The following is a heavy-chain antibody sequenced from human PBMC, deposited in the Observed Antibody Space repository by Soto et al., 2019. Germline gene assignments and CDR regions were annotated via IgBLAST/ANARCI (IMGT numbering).Heavy chain of an antibody. CDR1: GFTFDDYA. J-gene: IGHJ4*02. V-gene: IGHV3-9*01. D-gene: IGHD5-18*01. Sequence: EVQLEESGGALVQPGRSLRLSSAASGFTFDDYAMHRVRQVLGKGLEWVSSISWNSGNIGYAESVKGRFTTSRDNAKNSLSRQMNRLRPEDTGLYYCVRSKGGYSYGTPFDYWGQGTLVTVSS. CDR2: ISWNSGNI. CDR3: VRSKGGYSYGTPFDY.